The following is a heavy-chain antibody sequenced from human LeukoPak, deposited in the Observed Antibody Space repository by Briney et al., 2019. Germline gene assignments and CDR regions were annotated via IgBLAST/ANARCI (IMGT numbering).Heavy chain of an antibody. CDR3: ARRYFDI. J-gene: IGHJ3*02. CDR2: IKQDGSEK. Sequence: PGGSLRLSCGASGFTFSSYWMSWVRQAPGKGLEWVANIKQDGSEKYYVDSVKGRFTISRDNAKNSLYLQMNSLRAEDTAVYYCARRYFDIWGQGTIVTVSS. V-gene: IGHV3-7*03. CDR1: GFTFSSYW.